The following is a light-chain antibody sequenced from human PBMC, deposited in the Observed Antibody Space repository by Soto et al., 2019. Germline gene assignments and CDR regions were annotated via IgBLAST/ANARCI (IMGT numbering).Light chain of an antibody. CDR3: QQSNNWPYT. CDR2: GAS. CDR1: QSVTDN. V-gene: IGKV3-15*01. J-gene: IGKJ2*01. Sequence: EIVMTQFPATLSVSPGERATLSCRASQSVTDNLDWYQQKPGQAPRLLIYGASTRATGIPARFSGSGSGTEFTLTISSLQSEDFALYYCQQSNNWPYTFGQGTKLEIK.